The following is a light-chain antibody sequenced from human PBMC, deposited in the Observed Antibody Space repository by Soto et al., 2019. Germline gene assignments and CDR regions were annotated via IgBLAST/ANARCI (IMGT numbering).Light chain of an antibody. V-gene: IGKV3-11*01. J-gene: IGKJ1*01. CDR2: DAS. Sequence: EIVLTQSPATLSLSPGERATLSCRASQSVRSYLAWYQQKPGQAPRLLISDASNRATGIPARFSGSGSGTDFTLTISSLEPEDFAVYYCQQRSNWPWTFGQGTKVEIK. CDR1: QSVRSY. CDR3: QQRSNWPWT.